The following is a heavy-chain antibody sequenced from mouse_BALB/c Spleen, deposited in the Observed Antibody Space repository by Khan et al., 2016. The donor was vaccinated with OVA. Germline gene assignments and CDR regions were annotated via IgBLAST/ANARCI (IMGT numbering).Heavy chain of an antibody. Sequence: QVQLKESGPGLVAPSQSLSITCTVSGFSLSDYGVSWIRQPPGKGLEWLGGIWGGGSTYYDSALKSRLSITKDNSKSQVFLKMNSLQTDDTAIYCCAKGLWSYYFALDYWGQGTSVTVSS. V-gene: IGHV2-6-5*01. J-gene: IGHJ4*01. CDR2: IWGGGST. CDR3: AKGLWSYYFALDY. CDR1: GFSLSDYG. D-gene: IGHD1-1*02.